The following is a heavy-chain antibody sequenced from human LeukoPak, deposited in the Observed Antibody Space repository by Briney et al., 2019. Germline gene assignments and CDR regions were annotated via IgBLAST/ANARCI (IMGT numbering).Heavy chain of an antibody. J-gene: IGHJ4*02. CDR3: ARDRGIAAAGIDY. D-gene: IGHD6-13*01. Sequence: GGSLRLSCAASGFTFSSYAMHWVRQAPGKGLEWVAVISYDGSNKYYADSVKGRFTISRDNSKNTLYLQMNSLRAEDTAVYYCARDRGIAAAGIDYWGQGTLVTVSS. CDR2: ISYDGSNK. V-gene: IGHV3-30-3*01. CDR1: GFTFSSYA.